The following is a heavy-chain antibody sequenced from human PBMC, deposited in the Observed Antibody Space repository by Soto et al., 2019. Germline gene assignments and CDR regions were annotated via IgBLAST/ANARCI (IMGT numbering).Heavy chain of an antibody. V-gene: IGHV3-30-3*01. CDR3: ARGLTNGYYYYGMDV. CDR2: ISYDGSNK. Sequence: QVQLVESGGGVVQPGRSLRLSCAASGFTFSSYAMHWVRQAPGKGLEWVAVISYDGSNKYYADSVKGRFTISRDNSKNTLYLQMNSLRAEDTAVYYCARGLTNGYYYYGMDVWGQGTTVTVSS. D-gene: IGHD2-8*01. J-gene: IGHJ6*02. CDR1: GFTFSSYA.